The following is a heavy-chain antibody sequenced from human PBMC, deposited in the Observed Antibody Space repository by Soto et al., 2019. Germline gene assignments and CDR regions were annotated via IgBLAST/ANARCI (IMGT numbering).Heavy chain of an antibody. CDR2: ISPYTGNT. Sequence: GASVKVSCKASGYIFVNYGIAWVRQAPGQGLEWLGWISPYTGNTYYATKVQGRLTLTTDTSTSTAFMGLGSLTSADTAVYYCAMVDLYVPPTPQDVSGQGTTVTVSS. J-gene: IGHJ6*02. CDR1: GYIFVNYG. CDR3: AMVDLYVPPTPQDV. V-gene: IGHV1-18*01. D-gene: IGHD3-16*01.